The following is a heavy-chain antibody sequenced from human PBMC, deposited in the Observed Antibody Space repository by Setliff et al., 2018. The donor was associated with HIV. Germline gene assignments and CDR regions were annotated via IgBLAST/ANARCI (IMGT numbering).Heavy chain of an antibody. V-gene: IGHV1-18*01. D-gene: IGHD3-3*01. CDR3: AIPGLEWLLLSTYYYYGMDV. CDR2: ISAYNGNT. CDR1: GGSFSSDG. Sequence: ASVKVSCKASGGSFSSDGISWVRQAPGQGLEWMGWISAYNGNTNYAQKLQGRVTMTTDTSTSTAYMELRSLRSDDTALYYCAIPGLEWLLLSTYYYYGMDVWGQGTTVTVSS. J-gene: IGHJ6*02.